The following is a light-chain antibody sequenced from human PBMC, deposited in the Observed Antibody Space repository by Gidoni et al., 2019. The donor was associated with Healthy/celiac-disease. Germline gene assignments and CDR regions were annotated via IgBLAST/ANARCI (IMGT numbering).Light chain of an antibody. Sequence: EIVLTQSPATLSLSPGERATLSCRASQSVSSYLAWYQQKPGQAPRLLIYDASNRATGIPTRFSGSGSGTYFTLTISSLEPEDFAVYYCQQRSNWPPRGTFGGGTKVEIK. CDR2: DAS. J-gene: IGKJ4*01. CDR1: QSVSSY. V-gene: IGKV3-11*01. CDR3: QQRSNWPPRGT.